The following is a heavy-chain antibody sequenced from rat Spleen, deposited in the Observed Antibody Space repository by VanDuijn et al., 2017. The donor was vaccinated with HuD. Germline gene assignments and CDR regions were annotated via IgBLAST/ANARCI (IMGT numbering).Heavy chain of an antibody. D-gene: IGHD1-3*01. CDR1: GFTFHDHF. CDR2: ISTGGGNT. Sequence: EVQLVESDGGLVQPGRSLKLSCAASGFTFHDHFMAWVRQTPTKGLEWNASISTGGGNTYYRDPVKGRFTISRDNSKSTLSLQMDRLRSEDTATYYCARRFPVFNYGSYPDYWGQGVMVTVSS. V-gene: IGHV5-25*01. CDR3: ARRFPVFNYGSYPDY. J-gene: IGHJ2*01.